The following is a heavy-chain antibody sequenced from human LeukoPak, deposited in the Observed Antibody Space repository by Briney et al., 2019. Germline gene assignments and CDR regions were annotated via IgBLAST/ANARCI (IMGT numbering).Heavy chain of an antibody. CDR2: IKSDGIGT. D-gene: IGHD2-21*02. Sequence: PGGSLRLSCAASGFTFSSYWMHWVRQVPGKGLVWVSRIKSDGIGTIYADSVKGRFTISRDNGKNTLYLQMNSLRAEDTAVYYCARDVTPTDYYYYMDVWGKGTTVTVSS. CDR3: ARDVTPTDYYYYMDV. CDR1: GFTFSSYW. J-gene: IGHJ6*03. V-gene: IGHV3-74*01.